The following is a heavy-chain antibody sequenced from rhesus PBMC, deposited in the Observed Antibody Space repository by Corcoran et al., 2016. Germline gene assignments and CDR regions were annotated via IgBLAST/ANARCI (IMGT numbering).Heavy chain of an antibody. V-gene: IGHV4-73*01. D-gene: IGHD2-39*01. J-gene: IGHJ4*01. Sequence: QVKLQQWGEGLVKPSETLSLTCAVYGGAISDYYWSWIRQSPGKALGWIGNIDGNSASTNYNPSLKNRVTISRDASKSQFSLRLTSVTAADTAVYYCAAPYCSRGVCYQPDDYWGQGVLVTVSS. CDR3: AAPYCSRGVCYQPDDY. CDR1: GGAISDYY. CDR2: IDGNSAST.